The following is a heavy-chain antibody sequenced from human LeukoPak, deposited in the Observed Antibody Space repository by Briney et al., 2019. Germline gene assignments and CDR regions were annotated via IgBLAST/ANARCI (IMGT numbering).Heavy chain of an antibody. Sequence: TSETLSLTCAVYGGSFSGYYWSWIRQPPGKGLEWIGEINHSGSTNYNPSLKSRVTISVDTSKNQFSLKLSSVTAADTAVYYCAREYGDYGLGPLGYNWFDPWGQGTLVTVSS. J-gene: IGHJ5*02. D-gene: IGHD4-17*01. CDR3: AREYGDYGLGPLGYNWFDP. V-gene: IGHV4-34*01. CDR2: INHSGST. CDR1: GGSFSGYY.